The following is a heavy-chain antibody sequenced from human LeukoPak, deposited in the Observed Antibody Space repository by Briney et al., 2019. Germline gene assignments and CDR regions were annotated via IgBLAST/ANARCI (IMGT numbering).Heavy chain of an antibody. CDR1: GGSISSYY. J-gene: IGHJ4*02. Sequence: SETLSLTCTVSGGSISSYYWSWIRQPPGRGLEWIGYIYYSGSTNYNPSLKSLVTISVDTSKNQFSLKLSSVTAAETAVYYCARHGPIFGAVPADYWGQGTLVTVSS. CDR2: IYYSGST. V-gene: IGHV4-59*08. D-gene: IGHD3-3*01. CDR3: ARHGPIFGAVPADY.